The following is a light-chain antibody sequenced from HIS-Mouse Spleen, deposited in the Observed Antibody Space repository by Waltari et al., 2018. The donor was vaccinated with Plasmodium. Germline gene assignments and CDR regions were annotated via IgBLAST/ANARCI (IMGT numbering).Light chain of an antibody. CDR1: QSVSST. CDR2: GAS. J-gene: IGKJ1*01. Sequence: EIVMTQSPATLSVSPGERATLSCRASQSVSSTFAWYQQKPGQAPRRLIYGASTRATSIPARFSGSGSGTEFTLTISSLQSEDFAVYYCQQYNNWPAWTFGQGTKVEIK. CDR3: QQYNNWPAWT. V-gene: IGKV3-15*01.